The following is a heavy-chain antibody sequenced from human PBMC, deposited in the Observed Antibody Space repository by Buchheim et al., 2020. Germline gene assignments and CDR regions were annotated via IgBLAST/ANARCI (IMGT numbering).Heavy chain of an antibody. J-gene: IGHJ4*02. CDR3: ARDLLNVVVPAALRGVFDY. CDR1: GFSFGSYW. CDR2: INRDGSDT. Sequence: EVQLLESGGGLVQPGGSLRLSCAASGFSFGSYWMQWVRQAPGKGLVWLSRINRDGSDTNYADSVKGRFTISRDNAKNTLHLQMNSLRAEDTAVYYCARDLLNVVVPAALRGVFDYWGQGTL. D-gene: IGHD2-2*01. V-gene: IGHV3-74*01.